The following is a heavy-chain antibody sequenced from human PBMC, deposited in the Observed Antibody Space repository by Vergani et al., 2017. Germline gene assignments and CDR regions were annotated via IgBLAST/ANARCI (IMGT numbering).Heavy chain of an antibody. CDR3: ARGDYGILTGYRY. CDR2: INPSGGHT. J-gene: IGHJ4*02. Sequence: QVQVVQSGAEVKTSGASVKVSCKTSGYTFSNNYMHWVRQAPGQGLEWMGIINPSGGHTNYAQKFQGRVTMTRDTSTSTVYMELSSLRSEDTAIYYCARGDYGILTGYRYWGQGTLVTGSA. D-gene: IGHD3-9*01. CDR1: GYTFSNNY. V-gene: IGHV1-46*03.